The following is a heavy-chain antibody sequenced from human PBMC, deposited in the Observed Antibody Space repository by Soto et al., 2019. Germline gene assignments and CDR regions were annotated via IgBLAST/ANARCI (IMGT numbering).Heavy chain of an antibody. D-gene: IGHD6-25*01. CDR3: ARQAESSEYYYFYMVV. J-gene: IGHJ6*03. CDR1: GGSISSSSYY. Sequence: SATLSLTCTVSGGSISSSSYYWGWIREPPGKGLEWIGSIYYSGSTYYNPSLKSRVTISVDTSKNQFSLKLSSVTAADTAVYYCARQAESSEYYYFYMVVWGEGITVSVYS. CDR2: IYYSGST. V-gene: IGHV4-39*01.